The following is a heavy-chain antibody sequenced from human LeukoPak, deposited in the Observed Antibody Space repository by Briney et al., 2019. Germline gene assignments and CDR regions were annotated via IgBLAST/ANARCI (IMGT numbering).Heavy chain of an antibody. CDR2: MNPNSGNT. J-gene: IGHJ4*02. V-gene: IGHV1-8*02. CDR3: ARDHESGGYSGYDPFDY. D-gene: IGHD5-12*01. CDR1: GYTFTGYY. Sequence: ASVKVSCKASGYTFTGYYMHWVRQATGQGLEWMGWMNPNSGNTGYAQKFQGRVTMTRNTSISTAYMELSSLRSEDTAVYYCARDHESGGYSGYDPFDYWGQGTLVTVSS.